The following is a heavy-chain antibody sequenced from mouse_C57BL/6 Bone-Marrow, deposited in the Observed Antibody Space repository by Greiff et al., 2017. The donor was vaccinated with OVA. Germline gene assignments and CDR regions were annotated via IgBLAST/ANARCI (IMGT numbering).Heavy chain of an antibody. D-gene: IGHD1-1*01. Sequence: QVQLQQPGAELVKPGASVKLSCKASGYTFTSYWMHWVKQRPGQGLEWIGMIHPNSGSTNYNEKFKSKATLTVDKSSSTAYMQLSSLTSEDSAVYYCHDSYPGYFDVWGTGTTVTVSS. J-gene: IGHJ1*03. CDR1: GYTFTSYW. CDR2: IHPNSGST. V-gene: IGHV1-64*01. CDR3: HDSYPGYFDV.